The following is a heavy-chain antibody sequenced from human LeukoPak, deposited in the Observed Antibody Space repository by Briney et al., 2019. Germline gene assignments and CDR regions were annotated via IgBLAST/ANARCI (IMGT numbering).Heavy chain of an antibody. CDR2: ISDGSRDT. CDR1: GFLFAGYG. CDR3: ARVSGYFDY. V-gene: IGHV3-21*04. J-gene: IGHJ4*02. Sequence: PGGSLRLSCASSGFLFAGYGMNWVRQAPGKGPEWVSSISDGSRDTNYADFVKGRFTISRDNSKNILYLQMDSLRAEDTAVYYCARVSGYFDYWGQGTLVTVSS.